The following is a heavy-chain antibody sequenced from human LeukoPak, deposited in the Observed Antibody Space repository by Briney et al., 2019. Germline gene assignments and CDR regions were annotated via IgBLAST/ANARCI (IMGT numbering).Heavy chain of an antibody. D-gene: IGHD2-15*01. CDR2: MSYDGYYK. CDR3: ASASSYCSSGDCFPKN. CDR1: GFTFSSYG. J-gene: IGHJ4*02. V-gene: IGHV3-30*03. Sequence: GGSLRLSCAASGFTFSSYGMHWVRQAPGKGLEWVAVMSYDGYYKYYTDSVKGRFTISRDNSKSTLYLQMNSLRAEDTAVYLCASASSYCSSGDCFPKNWGQGTLVTVSS.